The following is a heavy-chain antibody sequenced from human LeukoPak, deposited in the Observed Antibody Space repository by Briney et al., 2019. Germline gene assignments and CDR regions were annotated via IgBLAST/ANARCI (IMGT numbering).Heavy chain of an antibody. V-gene: IGHV3-23*01. CDR1: GFTFSSYA. CDR3: AKVHSGSYDYYFDY. Sequence: PGGSPRLSCAASGFTFSSYAMSWVRQAPGKGLEWVSAISGSGGSTYYADSVKGRFTISRDNSKNTLYLQMNSLRAEDTAVYYCAKVHSGSYDYYFDYWGQGTLVTVSS. J-gene: IGHJ4*02. D-gene: IGHD1-26*01. CDR2: ISGSGGST.